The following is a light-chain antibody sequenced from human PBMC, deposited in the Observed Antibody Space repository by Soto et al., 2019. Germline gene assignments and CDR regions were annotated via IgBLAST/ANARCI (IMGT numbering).Light chain of an antibody. CDR2: AAS. J-gene: IGKJ4*01. CDR1: QSISNY. Sequence: DIQMTQSPSSLSASVGDRVTITCRASQSISNYLNWYQQKPGKAPKLLIYAASRLQSGVPSRFSGSGSGTAFTLSISSLQTEDGATYYCQQSYSTPLTFGGGTKVEIK. CDR3: QQSYSTPLT. V-gene: IGKV1-39*01.